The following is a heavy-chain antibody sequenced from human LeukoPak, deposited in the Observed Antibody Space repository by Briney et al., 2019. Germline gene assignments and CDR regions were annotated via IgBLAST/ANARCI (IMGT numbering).Heavy chain of an antibody. CDR2: ISSSGSTI. D-gene: IGHD2/OR15-2a*01. Sequence: GGSLRLSCAASGFTFSIYEMNWVRQAPGKGLERVSYISSSGSTIYYADSVKGRFTISRDNAKNSLYLQMNSLGAEDTAVYYCARDQGGIEYFDYWGQGTLVTVSS. J-gene: IGHJ4*02. V-gene: IGHV3-48*03. CDR1: GFTFSIYE. CDR3: ARDQGGIEYFDY.